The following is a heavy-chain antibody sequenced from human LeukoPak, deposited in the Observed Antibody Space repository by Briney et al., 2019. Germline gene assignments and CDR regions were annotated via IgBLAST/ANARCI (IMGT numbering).Heavy chain of an antibody. CDR2: IYSGGST. J-gene: IGHJ6*03. D-gene: IGHD2-8*01. V-gene: IGHV3-66*01. CDR1: GYTVSSNY. Sequence: GGSLRLSCAASGYTVSSNYMSWVRQAPGKGLKWVSVIYSGGSTYYADSVKGRFTISRDNSKNTLYLQMNSLRAEDTAVYYCANGAFRLYYIDVWGKGTTVTVSS. CDR3: ANGAFRLYYIDV.